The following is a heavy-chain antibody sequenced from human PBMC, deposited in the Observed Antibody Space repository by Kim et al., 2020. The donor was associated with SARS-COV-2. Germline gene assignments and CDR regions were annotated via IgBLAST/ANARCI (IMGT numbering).Heavy chain of an antibody. V-gene: IGHV3-48*03. J-gene: IGHJ4*02. CDR2: ISSSGSTI. CDR3: ARDLDIVATRTDY. Sequence: GGSLRLSCAASGFTFSSYEMNWVRQAPGKGLEWVSYISSSGSTIYYADSVKGRFTISRDNAKNSLYLQMNSLRAEDTAVYYCARDLDIVATRTDYWGQGTLVTVAS. D-gene: IGHD5-12*01. CDR1: GFTFSSYE.